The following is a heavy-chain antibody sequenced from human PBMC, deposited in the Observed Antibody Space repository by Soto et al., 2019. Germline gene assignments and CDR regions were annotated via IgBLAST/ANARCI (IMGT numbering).Heavy chain of an antibody. Sequence: EVQLVESGGGLVQPGGSLRLSCAASGFTVSSNYMGWVRQAPGQGLEWVSSIYIDGNTYYADSVRGRFTISTDGSNDTLYLQMNSLRVDDTAMYYCAMHVAYYWSFDVWGRGTLVTVSS. CDR1: GFTVSSNY. CDR3: AMHVAYYWSFDV. J-gene: IGHJ2*01. V-gene: IGHV3-66*01. CDR2: IYIDGNT.